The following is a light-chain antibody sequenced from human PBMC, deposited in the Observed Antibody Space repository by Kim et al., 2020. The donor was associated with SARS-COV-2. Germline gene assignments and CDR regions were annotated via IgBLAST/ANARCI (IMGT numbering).Light chain of an antibody. J-gene: IGKJ4*01. V-gene: IGKV3-11*01. CDR1: QSVTTY. Sequence: EIVLTQSPATLSLSPGEGATLSCRASQSVTTYLAWYQQKPGQAPRLLIYDASNRATGIPGRFSGSGSGTDFTLTISSLEPEDFAVYYCQQRSNWPHAPTFGGGTKVDIK. CDR3: QQRSNWPHAPT. CDR2: DAS.